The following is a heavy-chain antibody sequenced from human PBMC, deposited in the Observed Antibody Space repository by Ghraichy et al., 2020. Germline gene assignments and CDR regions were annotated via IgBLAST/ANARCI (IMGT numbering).Heavy chain of an antibody. D-gene: IGHD3-10*01. CDR1: GYTFTSYA. CDR2: INAGNGNT. V-gene: IGHV1-3*01. Sequence: ASVKVSCKASGYTFTSYAMHWVRQAPGQRLEWMGWINAGNGNTKYSQKFQGRVTITRDTSASTAYMELSSLRSEDTAVYYCARVSTMVRGVIRGGSNWFDPWGQGTLVTVSS. J-gene: IGHJ5*02. CDR3: ARVSTMVRGVIRGGSNWFDP.